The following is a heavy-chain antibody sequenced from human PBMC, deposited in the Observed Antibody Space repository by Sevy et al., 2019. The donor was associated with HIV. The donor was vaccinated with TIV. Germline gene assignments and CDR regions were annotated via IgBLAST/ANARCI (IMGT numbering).Heavy chain of an antibody. CDR2: IKSDGSDK. CDR1: GFTFSAYW. CDR3: VRDTVGRFAS. J-gene: IGHJ4*02. V-gene: IGHV3-7*01. D-gene: IGHD3-16*01. Sequence: GGSLRLSCAASGFTFSAYWMNWVRQAPGKGLEWVANIKSDGSDKHYVDSVEGRFTISRDNAKNSLYLQMNSLRVEDTAVYYCVRDTVGRFASWGQGTLVTVSS.